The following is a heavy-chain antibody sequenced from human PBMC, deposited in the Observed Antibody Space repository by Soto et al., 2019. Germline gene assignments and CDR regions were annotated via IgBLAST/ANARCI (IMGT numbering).Heavy chain of an antibody. V-gene: IGHV4-59*08. CDR2: IYYGGST. CDR3: TRADSGYDSSGPSDY. J-gene: IGHJ4*02. Sequence: PSETLSLTCTVSGDSISTDYWSWIRQSPGKGLEWIGFIYYGGSTNYNPSLKSRVTISVDTPKNQFSLKLSSVTAADTAVYYCTRADSGYDSSGPSDYWGQGTLVTVSS. D-gene: IGHD3-22*01. CDR1: GDSISTDY.